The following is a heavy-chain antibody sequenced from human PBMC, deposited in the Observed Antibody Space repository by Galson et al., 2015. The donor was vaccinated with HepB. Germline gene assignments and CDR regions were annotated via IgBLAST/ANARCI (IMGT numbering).Heavy chain of an antibody. CDR1: GFTVSSNY. CDR3: ARTMSGYRAFDI. Sequence: SLRLSCAASGFTVSSNYMSWVRQAPGKGLEWVSVIYSGGSTYYADSVKGRFTISRDNSKNTLYLQMNSLRAEDTAVYYCARTMSGYRAFDIWGQGTMVTVSS. D-gene: IGHD5-18*01. J-gene: IGHJ3*02. CDR2: IYSGGST. V-gene: IGHV3-66*01.